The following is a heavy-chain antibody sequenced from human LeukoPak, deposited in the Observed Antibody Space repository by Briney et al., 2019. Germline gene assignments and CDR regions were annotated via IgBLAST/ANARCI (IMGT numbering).Heavy chain of an antibody. J-gene: IGHJ4*02. D-gene: IGHD3-3*02. Sequence: GGSLRLSCEFSGFTFSTYAMNWVRRAPGKGLEWLCAINYNGAITDYADSVKGRFTISRDNAKNSLYLRMDSLRAEDTALYYCARDRLGPSFSVSHFDLWGQGTLVTVSS. CDR1: GFTFSTYA. CDR3: ARDRLGPSFSVSHFDL. CDR2: INYNGAIT. V-gene: IGHV3-20*04.